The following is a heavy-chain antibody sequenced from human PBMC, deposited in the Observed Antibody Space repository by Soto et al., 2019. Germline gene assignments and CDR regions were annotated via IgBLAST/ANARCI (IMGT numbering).Heavy chain of an antibody. CDR1: GFTFSGSA. CDR3: THPQGYSGMDV. CDR2: IRSKANNYAT. J-gene: IGHJ6*02. V-gene: IGHV3-73*02. Sequence: EVQLVESGGGLVQPGGSLKLSCAASGFTFSGSAVHWVRQASGKGLEWVGRIRSKANNYATAYAASVQGRFTIFRDDLKDPADLQMNSLKTEDTAVYYCTHPQGYSGMDVWGQGTKVTVSS.